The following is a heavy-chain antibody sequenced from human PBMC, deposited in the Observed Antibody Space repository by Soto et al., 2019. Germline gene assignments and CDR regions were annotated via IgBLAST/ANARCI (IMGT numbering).Heavy chain of an antibody. D-gene: IGHD6-6*01. CDR3: ANSTGSSSKGTRAFDI. CDR1: GFTFSSYA. J-gene: IGHJ3*02. CDR2: ISGSGGST. Sequence: GGSLRLSCAASGFTFSSYAMSWVRQAPGKGLEWVSAISGSGGSTYYADSVKGRFTISRDNSKNTLYLQMNSLRAEDTAVYYRANSTGSSSKGTRAFDIWGQGTMVTV. V-gene: IGHV3-23*01.